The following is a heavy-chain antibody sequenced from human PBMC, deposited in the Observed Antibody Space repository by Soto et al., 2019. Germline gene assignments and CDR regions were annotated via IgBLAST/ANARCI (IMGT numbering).Heavy chain of an antibody. CDR2: ITGNGGST. Sequence: EVQLLDSGGGLAQPGGSLRLSCAASGFTFSNYAMTWVRQAPGKGLEWVSIITGNGGSTYYADSVKGRFTISRDNSQNTLYLQTNSLRVEDTAVYYCAKLPLGYCNGGTCYRYFEYWGQGTLVTVSS. J-gene: IGHJ4*02. V-gene: IGHV3-23*01. D-gene: IGHD2-15*01. CDR1: GFTFSNYA. CDR3: AKLPLGYCNGGTCYRYFEY.